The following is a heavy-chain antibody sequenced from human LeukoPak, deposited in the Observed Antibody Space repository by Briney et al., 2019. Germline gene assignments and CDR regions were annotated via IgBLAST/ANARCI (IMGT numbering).Heavy chain of an antibody. CDR2: INHSGST. V-gene: IGHV4-34*04. Sequence: SETLSLTCAVYGGSFSGYYWSWIRQPPGKGLEWIGEINHSGSTNNNPSLNSRATISVGTSKNQFSLKLSSLTAADTAVYYCASLTMVGGVIIDWYFDLWGRGTLVTVSS. CDR1: GGSFSGYY. D-gene: IGHD3-10*01. J-gene: IGHJ2*01. CDR3: ASLTMVGGVIIDWYFDL.